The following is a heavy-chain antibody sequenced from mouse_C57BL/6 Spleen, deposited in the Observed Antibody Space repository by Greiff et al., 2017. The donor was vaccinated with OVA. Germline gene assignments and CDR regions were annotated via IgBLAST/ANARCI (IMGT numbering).Heavy chain of an antibody. CDR1: GYTFTSYW. CDR3: ARCIYYDYGAGDY. CDR2: IHPNSGST. J-gene: IGHJ4*01. D-gene: IGHD2-4*01. Sequence: QVQLQQPGAELVKPGASVKLSCKASGYTFTSYWMHWVKQRPGQGLEWIGMIHPNSGSTNYNEKFKSKATLTVDKSSSTAYMQLSSLTSEDSAVYYCARCIYYDYGAGDYWGQGTSVTVSS. V-gene: IGHV1-64*01.